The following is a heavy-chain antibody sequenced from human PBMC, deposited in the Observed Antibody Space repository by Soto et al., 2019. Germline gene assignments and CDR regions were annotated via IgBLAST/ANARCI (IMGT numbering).Heavy chain of an antibody. D-gene: IGHD3-16*01. J-gene: IGHJ4*02. CDR1: GLTFSSYA. CDR3: AKGMLCCTLQPYYFDF. CDR2: ISGSGGST. Sequence: EVQLLESGGGLVQPGGSLRLSCAVSGLTFSSYAMSWVRQGPGKGLEWVSTISGSGGSTYYADSVKGRFTISRDNSRDRLRLQMNNLRAEDTAVYYCAKGMLCCTLQPYYFDFWGQGTLVTVST. V-gene: IGHV3-23*01.